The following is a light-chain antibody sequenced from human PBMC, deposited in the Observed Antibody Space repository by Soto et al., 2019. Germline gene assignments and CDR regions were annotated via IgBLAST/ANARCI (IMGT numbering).Light chain of an antibody. V-gene: IGLV1-47*01. CDR3: AAWDDTVNGLV. CDR1: SATIGSNY. CDR2: RAD. Sequence: QSVLTQSPSASGTPGQRVTISCSGSSATIGSNYVYWYQQFPGTAPRLLIYRADQRPSGVPDRFSGSKSGTSASLAISGLRSEDEAAYYCAAWDDTVNGLVFGGGTKLTVL. J-gene: IGLJ2*01.